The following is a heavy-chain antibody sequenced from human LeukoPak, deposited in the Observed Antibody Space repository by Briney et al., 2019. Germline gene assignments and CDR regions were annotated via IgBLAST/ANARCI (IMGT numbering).Heavy chain of an antibody. CDR2: TFYRSKWNN. Sequence: SQTLSLTCAISGDTVSSKRAAWNWIRQSPLIGLEWLGRTFYRSKWNNDYAVALKGLITIKPDTSKNQFSLQLNSVTPEDTAVYYCAHLRTGTSDVFDIWGQGTTVTVSS. V-gene: IGHV6-1*01. D-gene: IGHD2-8*02. J-gene: IGHJ3*02. CDR1: GDTVSSKRAA. CDR3: AHLRTGTSDVFDI.